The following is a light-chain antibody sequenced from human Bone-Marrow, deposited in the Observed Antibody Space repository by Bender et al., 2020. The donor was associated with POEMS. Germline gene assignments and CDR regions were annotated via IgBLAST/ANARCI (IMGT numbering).Light chain of an antibody. CDR2: EVS. CDR3: SSYSSTSTPWV. CDR1: SSDVGAYNF. J-gene: IGLJ3*02. V-gene: IGLV2-14*01. Sequence: QSALTQPASVSGSAGQSITISCTGTSSDVGAYNFVSWYQQHPGRAPKLLIYEVSNRPSGVSSRFSGSKPGNTASLTISGLQAEDEADYYCSSYSSTSTPWVFGGGTELTVL.